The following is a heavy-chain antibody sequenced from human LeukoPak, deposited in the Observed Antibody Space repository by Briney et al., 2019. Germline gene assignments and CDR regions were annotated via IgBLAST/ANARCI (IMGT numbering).Heavy chain of an antibody. CDR2: ISVVVTTT. V-gene: IGHV3-23*01. CDR3: AKFTLNSAAYHYHFAN. Sequence: PGGSLRLSCAASGFTFSSDAMSWVRQAPGKGLQWVSSISVVVTTTYYADSVKGRFTISRDNSTNTRYLQMNSLRVEDTATYYCAKFTLNSAAYHYHFANWGQGTLV. D-gene: IGHD3-22*01. CDR1: GFTFSSDA. J-gene: IGHJ4*02.